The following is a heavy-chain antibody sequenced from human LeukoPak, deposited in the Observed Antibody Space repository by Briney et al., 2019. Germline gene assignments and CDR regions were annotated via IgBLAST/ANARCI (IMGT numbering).Heavy chain of an antibody. CDR1: GLTFSSSS. D-gene: IGHD1-20*01. Sequence: PGGSLRLSCAASGLTFSSSSMPWVRQSSGKGLEWLGRIRSKRNNYATTYAPSVRGRFTVSRDDSKNTTYLQMNSLKTEDTAVYYCTSPSGIPDYWGQGTLVTVSS. CDR2: IRSKRNNYAT. CDR3: TSPSGIPDY. V-gene: IGHV3-73*01. J-gene: IGHJ4*02.